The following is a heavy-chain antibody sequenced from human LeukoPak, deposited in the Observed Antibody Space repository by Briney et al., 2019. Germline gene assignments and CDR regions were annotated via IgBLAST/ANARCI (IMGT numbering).Heavy chain of an antibody. CDR1: GYTFTVYY. D-gene: IGHD5-24*01. J-gene: IGHJ3*02. CDR3: AREPRGVEMATSDAFDI. Sequence: ASVKVSCKASGYTFTVYYMHWVRQAPGQGLEWMGWINPNSGGTNYAQKFQGRVTMTRDTSTSTVYMELSSLRSEDTAVYYCAREPRGVEMATSDAFDIWGQGTMVTVSS. CDR2: INPNSGGT. V-gene: IGHV1-2*02.